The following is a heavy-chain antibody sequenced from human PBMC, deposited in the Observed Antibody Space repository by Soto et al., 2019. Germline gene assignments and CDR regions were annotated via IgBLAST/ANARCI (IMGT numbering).Heavy chain of an antibody. Sequence: EVQLLESGGGLVRPGGSLRLSCAAYGFTFNNYAMAWVRQAPGKGLEWVSAISGGGDTTSYADSVKGRFTVSRDGSKNTLSLQMSSLRAEDTALYYCAKGRGGSGSLTPRVDFWGQGTLVTVSS. CDR3: AKGRGGSGSLTPRVDF. V-gene: IGHV3-23*01. J-gene: IGHJ4*02. CDR1: GFTFNNYA. CDR2: ISGGGDTT. D-gene: IGHD3-10*01.